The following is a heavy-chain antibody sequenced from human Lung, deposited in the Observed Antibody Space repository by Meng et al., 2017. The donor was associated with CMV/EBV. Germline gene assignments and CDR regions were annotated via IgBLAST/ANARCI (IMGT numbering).Heavy chain of an antibody. CDR2: INYNGDST. CDR3: SGRWGVGILGVVDH. V-gene: IGHV3-23*01. J-gene: IGHJ4*01. CDR1: GFTFSSYA. D-gene: IGHD3-10*01. Sequence: GESLKISCAASGFTFSSYAMTWIRQTPGKGLEWVSGINYNGDSTKHADTVKGRFTISRDNSKNTVFLQMDRLRAYDTAIYHYSGRWGVGILGVVDHWGHGTPVTVSS.